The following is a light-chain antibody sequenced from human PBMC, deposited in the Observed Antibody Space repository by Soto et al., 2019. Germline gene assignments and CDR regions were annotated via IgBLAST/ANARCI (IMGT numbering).Light chain of an antibody. J-gene: IGKJ5*01. CDR1: QIVSSK. CDR2: DTS. Sequence: ILWTHSPCTLSLSPSERATLSCVAGQIVSSKLALYQQKPGQAPRLLIYDTSTRATGIPARFSGSGSGTEFTLTISSLQSEDFAVYYCQQYSNWPPITFGQGTRLEIK. CDR3: QQYSNWPPIT. V-gene: IGKV3-15*01.